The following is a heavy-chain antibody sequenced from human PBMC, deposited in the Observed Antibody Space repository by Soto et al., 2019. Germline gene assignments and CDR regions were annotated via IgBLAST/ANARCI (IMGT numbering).Heavy chain of an antibody. J-gene: IGHJ4*01. CDR2: TSYDGKS. D-gene: IGHD3-22*01. CDR3: ARDLSSGYQTFYFDY. V-gene: IGHV4-38-2*02. CDR1: GYLINSGYS. Sequence: PSETLSLTCKVSGYLINSGYSWGWIRQSPGKGLEWIGSTSYDGKSYYKPSLKSRVVMSVDLANNQFSLGLRSVTAADTAVYYCARDLSSGYQTFYFDYWGQGTPVTVSS.